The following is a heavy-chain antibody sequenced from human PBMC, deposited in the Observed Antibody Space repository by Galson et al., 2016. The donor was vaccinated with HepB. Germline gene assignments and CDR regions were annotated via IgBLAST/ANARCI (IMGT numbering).Heavy chain of an antibody. J-gene: IGHJ4*02. V-gene: IGHV3-23*01. CDR3: AIEGVWDNWGPQFYFDR. CDR1: GFTFSNFG. D-gene: IGHD7-27*01. Sequence: SLRLSCAASGFTFSNFGMTWVRQAPGKGLEWVSGLSFSGGSAKYADSVNGRFTISRDNSKNTLYLEMNSLRVEDAAIYYCAIEGVWDNWGPQFYFDRWGQGTRVTVSS. CDR2: LSFSGGSA.